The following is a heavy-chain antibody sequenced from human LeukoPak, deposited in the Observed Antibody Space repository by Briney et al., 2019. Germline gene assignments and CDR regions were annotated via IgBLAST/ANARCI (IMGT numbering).Heavy chain of an antibody. V-gene: IGHV4-59*01. CDR2: IYYSGST. CDR1: GGSISSYY. J-gene: IGHJ4*02. D-gene: IGHD5-12*01. CDR3: ARDCHGGYDPEGFDY. Sequence: SETLSLTCTVSGGSISSYYWSWIRQPPGKGLEWIGYIYYSGSTNYNPSLKSRVTISVETSKNQFSLKLSSVTAADTAVYYCARDCHGGYDPEGFDYWGQGTLVTVSS.